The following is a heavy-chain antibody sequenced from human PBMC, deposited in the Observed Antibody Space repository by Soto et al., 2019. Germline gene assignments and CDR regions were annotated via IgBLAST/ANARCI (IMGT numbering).Heavy chain of an antibody. V-gene: IGHV1-2*04. CDR1: GYTFTGYY. J-gene: IGHJ4*02. Sequence: GASVKVSCKASGYTFTGYYMHWVRQAPGQGLEWMGWINPNSGGTNYAQKFQGWVTMTRDTSISTAYMELSRLRSDDAAVYYCARDYDYGDYAPLYYFDYWGQGTLVTVSS. D-gene: IGHD4-17*01. CDR3: ARDYDYGDYAPLYYFDY. CDR2: INPNSGGT.